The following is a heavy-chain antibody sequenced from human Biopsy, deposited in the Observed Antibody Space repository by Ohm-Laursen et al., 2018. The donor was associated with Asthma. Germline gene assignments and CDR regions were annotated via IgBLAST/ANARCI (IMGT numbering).Heavy chain of an antibody. CDR1: GGSISNSNYY. J-gene: IGHJ6*02. CDR3: ARQSGYRSGWPKLLFVYYGMDV. Sequence: SQTLSLTCTVSGGSISNSNYYWGWIRQSPGKGLEWIGSLHYSGSPYYTFYNPSLESRVTISLDASKNEFSLRLTYVTAADTAQYYCARQSGYRSGWPKLLFVYYGMDVWGPGTTVTASS. CDR2: LHYSGSPYYT. V-gene: IGHV4-39*01. D-gene: IGHD6-19*01.